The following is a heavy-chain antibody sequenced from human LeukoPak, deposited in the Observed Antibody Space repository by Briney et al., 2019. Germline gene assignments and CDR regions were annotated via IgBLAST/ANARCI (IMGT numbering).Heavy chain of an antibody. CDR2: ISSTSSNK. D-gene: IGHD6-6*01. V-gene: IGHV3-48*02. J-gene: IGHJ4*02. CDR3: ARGGAARPDY. Sequence: GSLRLSCVASGFRFSDYGMNWVRQVPGKGLEWVAYISSTSSNKQYADSVKARFTISRDNARNSLYLEMNSLRDEDTAVYHCARGGAARPDYWGQGALVTVSS. CDR1: GFRFSDYG.